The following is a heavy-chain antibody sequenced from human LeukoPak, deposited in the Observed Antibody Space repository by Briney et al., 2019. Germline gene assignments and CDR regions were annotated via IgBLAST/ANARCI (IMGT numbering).Heavy chain of an antibody. CDR3: ARAPALWFNWFDP. Sequence: ASVKVSCKASGYTFTSYGISWVRQAPGQGLEWMGGIIPIFGTANYAQKFQGRVTITADESTSTAYMELSSLRSEDTAVYYCARAPALWFNWFDPWGQGTLVTVSS. CDR2: IIPIFGTA. J-gene: IGHJ5*02. V-gene: IGHV1-69*13. D-gene: IGHD3-10*01. CDR1: GYTFTSYG.